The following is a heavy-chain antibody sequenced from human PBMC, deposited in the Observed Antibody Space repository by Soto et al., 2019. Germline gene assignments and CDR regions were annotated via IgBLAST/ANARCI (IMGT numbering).Heavy chain of an antibody. Sequence: TGGSLILSCATSGFTFSSYAMSWVRQAPGKGLQWVSAISGSGGSAYYADSVKGRFTISRDNSKNTLFLQMNSLRAEDTAVYYCAKEEFCAGGRCHFDFWGQGTLVTVSS. CDR2: ISGSGGSA. V-gene: IGHV3-23*01. CDR1: GFTFSSYA. J-gene: IGHJ4*02. CDR3: AKEEFCAGGRCHFDF. D-gene: IGHD2-15*01.